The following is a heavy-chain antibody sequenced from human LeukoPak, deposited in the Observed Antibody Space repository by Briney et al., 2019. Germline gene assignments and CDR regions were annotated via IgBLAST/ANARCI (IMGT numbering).Heavy chain of an antibody. D-gene: IGHD6-13*01. CDR2: INAGNGNT. CDR1: GYTVTSDA. J-gene: IGHJ5*02. Sequence: ASVKVSCKASGYTVTSDAMHWVRQAPGQRLEWMGWINAGNGNTKYSQKFQGRVTITRDTSASTAYMELSSLRSEDTAVYYCARKVGRAAAGTKNEWFDPWGQGTLVTVSS. V-gene: IGHV1-3*01. CDR3: ARKVGRAAAGTKNEWFDP.